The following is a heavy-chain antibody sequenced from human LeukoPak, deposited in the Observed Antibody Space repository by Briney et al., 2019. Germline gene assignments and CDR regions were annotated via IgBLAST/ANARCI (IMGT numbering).Heavy chain of an antibody. CDR3: AKVRVVFNWNYAYYFDS. D-gene: IGHD1-7*01. J-gene: IGHJ4*02. CDR2: INTNTGNP. V-gene: IGHV7-4-1*02. CDR1: GYTFTSYA. Sequence: RASVKVSCKASGYTFTSYAMNWVRQAPGQGLEWMGWINTNTGNPTYAQGFTGRFVFSLDTSVSTAYLQISSLKAEDTAVYYCAKVRVVFNWNYAYYFDSWGQGTLVTVSS.